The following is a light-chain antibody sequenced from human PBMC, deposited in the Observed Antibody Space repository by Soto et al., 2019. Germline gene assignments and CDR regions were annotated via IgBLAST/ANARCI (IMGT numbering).Light chain of an antibody. Sequence: EIVLTQSPATLSVSPGGRATLSCRASQNVMYNLAWYQQKPGQAPRLLVYGASTRATDAPPRFRGSGSGTEFSLTTSSLQSEDYATYFCQQYSSWPRTFGQGSRVEIK. J-gene: IGKJ1*01. CDR2: GAS. CDR3: QQYSSWPRT. V-gene: IGKV3-15*01. CDR1: QNVMYN.